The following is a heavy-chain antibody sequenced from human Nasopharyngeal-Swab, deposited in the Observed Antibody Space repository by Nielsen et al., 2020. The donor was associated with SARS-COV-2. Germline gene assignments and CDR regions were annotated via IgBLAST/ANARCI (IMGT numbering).Heavy chain of an antibody. V-gene: IGHV3-33*01. J-gene: IGHJ6*02. Sequence: GGSLRLSCAASGFTFSSYGMHWVRQAPGKGLEWVAVIWYDGSNKYYADSVKGRFTISRDNSKNMLYLQMNSLRAEDTAVYYCARDPPATWYGMDVWGQGTTVTVSS. CDR1: GFTFSSYG. CDR3: ARDPPATWYGMDV. CDR2: IWYDGSNK.